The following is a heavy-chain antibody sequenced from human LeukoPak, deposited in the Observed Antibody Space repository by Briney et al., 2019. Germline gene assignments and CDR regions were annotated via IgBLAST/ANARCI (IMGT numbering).Heavy chain of an antibody. J-gene: IGHJ6*02. CDR3: AKDPRSYYYYGMDV. V-gene: IGHV3-9*01. D-gene: IGHD6-19*01. Sequence: GGSLRLSCAASGFTFDDYAMHWVRQAPGKGLEWVSGISWNSGSIGYADSVKGRFTISRDNAKNSLYLQMNSLRAEDTALYYCAKDPRSYYYYGMDVWAKGPRSPSP. CDR1: GFTFDDYA. CDR2: ISWNSGSI.